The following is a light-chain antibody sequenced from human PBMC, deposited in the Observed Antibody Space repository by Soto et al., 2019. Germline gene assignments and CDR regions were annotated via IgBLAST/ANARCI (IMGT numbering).Light chain of an antibody. V-gene: IGKV3-20*01. J-gene: IGKJ1*01. CDR1: QSVSSNY. CDR3: QQYGSAPPT. CDR2: DAS. Sequence: EIVLTQSPGTLSLSPGERATLSCRASQSVSSNYLAWYRRKPGQAPRLLIYDASSRATGIPDRFSGSGSGRDFTLTIARLETEDFAVYYCQQYGSAPPTFGPGTRVEIK.